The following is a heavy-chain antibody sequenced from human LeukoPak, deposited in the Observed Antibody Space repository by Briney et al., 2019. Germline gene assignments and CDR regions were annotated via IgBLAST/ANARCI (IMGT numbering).Heavy chain of an antibody. D-gene: IGHD6-19*01. Sequence: ASVKVSCKASGYTFTSYYMHWVQQAPGQGLEWMGIINPSGGSTSYAQKFQGRVTMTRDTSTSTVYMELSSLRSEDTAVYYCARKDPTEYSSGWYGASDAFDIWGQGTMVTVSS. CDR3: ARKDPTEYSSGWYGASDAFDI. CDR1: GYTFTSYY. J-gene: IGHJ3*02. V-gene: IGHV1-46*01. CDR2: INPSGGST.